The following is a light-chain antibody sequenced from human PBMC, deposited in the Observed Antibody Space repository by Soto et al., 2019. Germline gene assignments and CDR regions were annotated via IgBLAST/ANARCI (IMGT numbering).Light chain of an antibody. CDR3: QQYGSTPRA. V-gene: IGKV3-20*01. J-gene: IGKJ3*01. Sequence: EIVLTQSPGTLSLSPGERATLSCRASQSVTRSSLAWYQQKPGQAPRLLIYGVSSRATGIPDRFSGSESGTDFTLTISRLEPEDCAVYYCQQYGSTPRAFGPGTKVDIK. CDR1: QSVTRSS. CDR2: GVS.